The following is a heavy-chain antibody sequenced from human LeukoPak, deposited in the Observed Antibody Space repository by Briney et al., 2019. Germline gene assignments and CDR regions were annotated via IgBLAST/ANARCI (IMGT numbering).Heavy chain of an antibody. CDR1: GYTFTSYG. V-gene: IGHV1-18*01. J-gene: IGHJ4*02. CDR3: ARAWGYSSSWFFDY. D-gene: IGHD6-13*01. CDR2: ISTYNGNT. Sequence: GASVKVSCKASGYTFTSYGISWVRQAPGQGLEWMGWISTYNGNTNYAQKLQGRVTMTTDTSTSTAYMELRSLRSDDTAVYYCARAWGYSSSWFFDYWGQGTLVTVSS.